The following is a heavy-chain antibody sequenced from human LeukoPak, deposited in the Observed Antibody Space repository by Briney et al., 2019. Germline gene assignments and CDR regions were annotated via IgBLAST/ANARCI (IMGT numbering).Heavy chain of an antibody. V-gene: IGHV4-59*01. Sequence: SETLSLTCTVSGGSISNYYWSWIRQPPGKGLEWIGYIYYSGSTNYNPSLKSRVTISVDTSKNQFSLKLSSVTAADTAVYYCARKLRSHYDFWSGYYNPWGQGTLVTVSS. D-gene: IGHD3-3*01. CDR1: GGSISNYY. J-gene: IGHJ5*02. CDR3: ARKLRSHYDFWSGYYNP. CDR2: IYYSGST.